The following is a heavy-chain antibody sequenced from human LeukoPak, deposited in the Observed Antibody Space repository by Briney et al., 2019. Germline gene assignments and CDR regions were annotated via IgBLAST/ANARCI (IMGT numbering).Heavy chain of an antibody. D-gene: IGHD5-12*01. CDR2: IYPGDSDT. CDR3: ARSPHIVATSPNYFDY. CDR1: GYSFTSYW. Sequence: GESLKISCKGSGYSFTSYWIGWARQMPGKGLEWMGIIYPGDSDTRYSPSFQGQVTISADKSISTAYLQWSSLKASDTAMYYCARSPHIVATSPNYFDYWGQGTLVTVSS. J-gene: IGHJ4*02. V-gene: IGHV5-51*01.